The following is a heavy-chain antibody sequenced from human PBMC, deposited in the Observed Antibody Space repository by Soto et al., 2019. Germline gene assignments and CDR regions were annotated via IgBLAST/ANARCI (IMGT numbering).Heavy chain of an antibody. Sequence: PGGSLRLSCAGSGFTFSSYSINWVRQAPGKGLEWVSDITYDGSNKYYADSVKGRFTISRDNSKNTLYLQMNSLRAEDTAVYYCANVDTAMVDYYGMDVWGQGTTVTVSS. D-gene: IGHD5-18*01. CDR2: ITYDGSNK. CDR3: ANVDTAMVDYYGMDV. CDR1: GFTFSSYS. V-gene: IGHV3-30*18. J-gene: IGHJ6*02.